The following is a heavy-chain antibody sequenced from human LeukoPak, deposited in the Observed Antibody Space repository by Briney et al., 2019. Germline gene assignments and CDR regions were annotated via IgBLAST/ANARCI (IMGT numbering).Heavy chain of an antibody. Sequence: GGSLRLSCAASGFTFSSYSMNWVRQAPGKGLEWVSSISSSSSYIYYADSVKGRFTISRDNAKNSLYLQMNSLRAEDTAVYYCARDRATYYYDSSGYYYPELDYWGQGTLVTVSS. D-gene: IGHD3-22*01. V-gene: IGHV3-21*01. CDR3: ARDRATYYYDSSGYYYPELDY. CDR1: GFTFSSYS. J-gene: IGHJ4*02. CDR2: ISSSSSYI.